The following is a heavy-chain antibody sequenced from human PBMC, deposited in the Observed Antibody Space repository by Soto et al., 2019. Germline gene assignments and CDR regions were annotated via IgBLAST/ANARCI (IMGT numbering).Heavy chain of an antibody. V-gene: IGHV4-39*01. D-gene: IGHD3-3*01. J-gene: IGHJ4*02. CDR1: GGSISSSSYY. Sequence: QLQLQESGPGLVKPSETLSLTCTVSGGSISSSSYYWGWIRQPPGKGLEWIGSIYYSGSTYYNPSLKSRVTISVDTAKNQFSLKLSSVTAADTAVYYCARLDYYDFWSGYLSYFDYWGQGTLVTVSS. CDR3: ARLDYYDFWSGYLSYFDY. CDR2: IYYSGST.